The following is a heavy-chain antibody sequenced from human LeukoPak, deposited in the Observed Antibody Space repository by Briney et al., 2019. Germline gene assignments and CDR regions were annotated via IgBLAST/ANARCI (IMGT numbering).Heavy chain of an antibody. D-gene: IGHD6-13*01. CDR1: GFTFSSYW. CDR2: IKQDGSEK. V-gene: IGHV3-7*03. J-gene: IGHJ4*02. CDR3: AKDLYGFAAAGTYYFDY. Sequence: GGSLRLSCAASGFTFSSYWMSWVRQAPGKGLEWVANIKQDGSEKYYVDSVKGRFTISRDNAKNSLYLQMNSLRAEDTAVYYCAKDLYGFAAAGTYYFDYWGQGTLVTVSS.